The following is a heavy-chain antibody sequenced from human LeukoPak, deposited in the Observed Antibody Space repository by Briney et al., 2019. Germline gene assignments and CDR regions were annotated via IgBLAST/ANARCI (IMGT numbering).Heavy chain of an antibody. CDR3: ARRNYGCLDS. D-gene: IGHD3-10*01. Sequence: SETLSLTCTVSGGSITSYYWSWIRQPPGKGLEWIGYIYSSGSTNYNPSLKSRLTISVDTSNNQFSLRLSSVTAADTAVYYCARRNYGCLDSWGQGTLVTVSS. J-gene: IGHJ4*02. CDR2: IYSSGST. V-gene: IGHV4-4*09. CDR1: GGSITSYY.